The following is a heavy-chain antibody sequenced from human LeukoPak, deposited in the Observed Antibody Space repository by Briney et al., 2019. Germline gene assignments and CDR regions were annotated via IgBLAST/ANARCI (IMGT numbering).Heavy chain of an antibody. CDR1: GFTFSSYS. Sequence: MAGGSLRLXCAASGFTFSSYSMNWVRQAPGKGLEWVSSISSSSSYIYYADSVKGRFTISRDNAKNSLYLQMNSLRAEDTAVYYCARDLSQRWLQLGSFDYWGQGTLVTVSS. D-gene: IGHD5-24*01. CDR3: ARDLSQRWLQLGSFDY. CDR2: ISSSSSYI. J-gene: IGHJ4*02. V-gene: IGHV3-21*01.